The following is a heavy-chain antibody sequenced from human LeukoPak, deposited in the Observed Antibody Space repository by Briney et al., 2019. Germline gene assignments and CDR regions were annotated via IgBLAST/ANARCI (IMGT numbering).Heavy chain of an antibody. Sequence: PGGSLRLSCAASGFTFSSYWMSWVRQAPGKGLEWVSSISSSSSYIYYADSVKGRFTISRDNSKNTLYLQMNSLRAEDTAVYYCAREAAVAGTLLDYWGQRTLVTVSS. V-gene: IGHV3-21*01. J-gene: IGHJ4*02. CDR3: AREAAVAGTLLDY. CDR1: GFTFSSYW. D-gene: IGHD6-19*01. CDR2: ISSSSSYI.